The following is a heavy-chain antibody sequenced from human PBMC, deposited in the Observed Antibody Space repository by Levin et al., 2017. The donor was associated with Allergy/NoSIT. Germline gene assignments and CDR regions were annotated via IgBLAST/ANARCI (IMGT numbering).Heavy chain of an antibody. CDR3: ARTTGDTAMVTSGAFDI. CDR1: GGSFSGYY. CDR2: INHSGST. J-gene: IGHJ3*02. Sequence: SETLSLTCAVYGGSFSGYYWSWIRQPPGKGLEWIGEINHSGSTNYNPSLKSRVTISVDTSKNQFSLKLSSVTAADTAVYYCARTTGDTAMVTSGAFDIWGQGTMVTVSS. D-gene: IGHD5-18*01. V-gene: IGHV4-34*01.